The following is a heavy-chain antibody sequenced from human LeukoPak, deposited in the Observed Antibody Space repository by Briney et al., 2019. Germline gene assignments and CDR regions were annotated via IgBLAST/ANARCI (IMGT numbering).Heavy chain of an antibody. CDR3: ATETKDSSAYYYFDY. J-gene: IGHJ4*02. Sequence: PGGSLRLSCAASGSTFSDHYMDWVRQAPGKGLEWVARIRNRARGYTTDYAASAKGRFTISRDDSEGSLYLQMNSLQTEDTAVYYCATETKDSSAYYYFDYWGQGALVTVSS. CDR1: GSTFSDHY. CDR2: IRNRARGYTT. V-gene: IGHV3-72*01. D-gene: IGHD3-22*01.